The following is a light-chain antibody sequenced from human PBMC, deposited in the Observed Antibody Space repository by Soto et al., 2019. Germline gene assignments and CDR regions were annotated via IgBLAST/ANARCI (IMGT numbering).Light chain of an antibody. V-gene: IGLV1-47*01. CDR1: SSNIGSNY. Sequence: QSVLSQPPSASETPGQRVTISCSRSSSNIGSNYVSWYQQLPGTAPKLLIYRNNQRPSGAPDRFSGSNSGTSVSLAISALPSVDEADYYCAAWDDSLSGYVFGTGTKGTVL. CDR3: AAWDDSLSGYV. CDR2: RNN. J-gene: IGLJ1*01.